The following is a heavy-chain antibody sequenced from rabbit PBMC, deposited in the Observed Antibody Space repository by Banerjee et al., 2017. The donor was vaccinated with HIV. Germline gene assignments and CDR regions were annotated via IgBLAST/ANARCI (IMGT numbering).Heavy chain of an antibody. CDR2: ITYGGSA. D-gene: IGHD1-1*01. Sequence: QEQLKESGGGLVQPGGSLKLSCKASEFDFSIYAITWVRQAPGKGLEYIGYITYGGSAYYASWGNGRFTISKTSSTTVTLQMTSLTAADTATYFCARDLTGVIGWNFGLWGPGTLVTVS. J-gene: IGHJ6*01. V-gene: IGHV1S39*01. CDR3: ARDLTGVIGWNFGL. CDR1: EFDFSIYA.